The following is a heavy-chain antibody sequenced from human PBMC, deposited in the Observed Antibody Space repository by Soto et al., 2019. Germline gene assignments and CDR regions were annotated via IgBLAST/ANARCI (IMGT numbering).Heavy chain of an antibody. CDR2: IIPIFGTA. CDR3: ARGGHGGYDPPYYYGMDV. CDR1: GGTFSSYA. J-gene: IGHJ6*02. D-gene: IGHD5-12*01. V-gene: IGHV1-69*01. Sequence: QVQLVQSGAEVKKPGSSVKVSCKASGGTFSSYAISWVRQAPGQGLEWMGGIIPIFGTANYAQKVQGRVTITADEYTSTAYMELSSLRTDDAAVYYCARGGHGGYDPPYYYGMDVWGQGTTVTVSS.